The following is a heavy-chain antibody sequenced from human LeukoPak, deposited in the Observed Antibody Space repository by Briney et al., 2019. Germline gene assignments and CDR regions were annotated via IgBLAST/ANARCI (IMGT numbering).Heavy chain of an antibody. Sequence: GGSLRLSCAASGFTFSSYSMNWVRQAPGKGLEWVSYISSSGSTIYYADSVKGRFTISRDNAKNSLYLQMNSLRAEDTAVYYCARDAYYYDSQVVYWGQGTLVTVSS. CDR1: GFTFSSYS. D-gene: IGHD3-22*01. CDR3: ARDAYYYDSQVVY. CDR2: ISSSGSTI. J-gene: IGHJ4*02. V-gene: IGHV3-48*04.